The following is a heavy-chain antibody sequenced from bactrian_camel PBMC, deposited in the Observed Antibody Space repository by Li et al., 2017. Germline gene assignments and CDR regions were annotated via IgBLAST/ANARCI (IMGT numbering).Heavy chain of an antibody. V-gene: IGHV3S53*01. CDR2: ITDSGTT. J-gene: IGHJ4*01. CDR3: AADSACTSGEWYRSVTQAGYSI. D-gene: IGHD2*01. Sequence: VQLVESGGGLVQPGGSLRLSCVASGLISRPNCMAWFRRAPGKEREMVATITDSGTTDYAYSVKGRFTISKDNVKQTLYLEMNSLKPADTGAYYCAADSACTSGEWYRSVTQAGYSIWGQGTQVTVS. CDR1: GLISRPNC.